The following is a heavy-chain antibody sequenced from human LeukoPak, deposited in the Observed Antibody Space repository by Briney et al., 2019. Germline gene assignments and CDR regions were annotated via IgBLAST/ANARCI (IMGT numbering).Heavy chain of an antibody. V-gene: IGHV3-66*01. J-gene: IGHJ1*01. CDR2: IYSGGST. Sequence: GGSLRLSCAASGFTVSSNYMSWVRQAPGKGLEWVSAIYSGGSTYYADSVKGRFTISRDNSKNTLYLQMNSLRAEDTAVYYCANGPPSSRVNTVTTGAEEVQHWGQGTLVTVSS. D-gene: IGHD4-17*01. CDR3: ANGPPSSRVNTVTTGAEEVQH. CDR1: GFTVSSNY.